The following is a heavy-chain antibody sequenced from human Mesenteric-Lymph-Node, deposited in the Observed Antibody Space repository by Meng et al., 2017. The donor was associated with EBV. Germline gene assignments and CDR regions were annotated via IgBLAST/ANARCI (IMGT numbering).Heavy chain of an antibody. V-gene: IGHV4-4*02. CDR1: GGSLSSGHW. J-gene: IGHJ4*02. D-gene: IGHD2/OR15-2a*01. CDR3: ATFNSGSYKYCFDH. Sequence: QLQLQESGPRLVKPADTLALTCGVSGGSLSSGHWWSWVRQPPGKGLEWIGEHGGTRNYNPSLRSRVTISLDYSKNQFSLTLRSVTAADTAVYYCATFNSGSYKYCFDHWGRGILLTVSS. CDR2: HGGTR.